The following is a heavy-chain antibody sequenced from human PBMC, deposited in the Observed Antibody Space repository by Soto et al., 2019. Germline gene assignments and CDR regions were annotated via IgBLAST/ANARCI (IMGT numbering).Heavy chain of an antibody. CDR3: ARDQGVVVTADNWFDP. Sequence: SETLSLTCTVSGGSITDYSWVWIRQPAGKGLEWIGRIFSSGSTNYNPSLKGRITMSLDTSTNQFSLNLNSATATDSAVYFCARDQGVVVTADNWFDPWGQGILVTVSS. CDR2: IFSSGST. V-gene: IGHV4-4*07. D-gene: IGHD2-21*02. J-gene: IGHJ5*02. CDR1: GGSITDYS.